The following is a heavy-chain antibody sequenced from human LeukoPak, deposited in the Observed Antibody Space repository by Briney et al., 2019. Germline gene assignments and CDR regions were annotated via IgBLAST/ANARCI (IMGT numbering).Heavy chain of an antibody. CDR2: ISSSSSYI. D-gene: IGHD5-24*01. J-gene: IGHJ4*02. CDR1: GFTFSSYS. CDR3: ARDEMTTIDY. V-gene: IGHV3-21*01. Sequence: GGSLRLSCAASGFTFSSYSMNWVRQAPGKGLEWVSSISSSSSYIYYADSVKGRFTISRDSAKNSLYLQMNSLRAEDTAVYYCARDEMTTIDYWGQGTLVTVSS.